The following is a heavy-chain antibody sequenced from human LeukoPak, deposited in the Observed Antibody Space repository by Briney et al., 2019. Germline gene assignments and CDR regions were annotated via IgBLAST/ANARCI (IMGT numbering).Heavy chain of an antibody. CDR2: INPSGGST. CDR3: ARVVSYGDLGDWFDP. D-gene: IGHD3-16*01. CDR1: GYTFTSYY. J-gene: IGHJ5*02. Sequence: GASVKVSCKASGYTFTSYYMHWVRQAPGQGLEWMGIINPSGGSTSYAQKFQGRVTMTRDTSTSTVYMELSSLRSEDTAVYYYARVVSYGDLGDWFDPWGQGTLVTVSS. V-gene: IGHV1-46*01.